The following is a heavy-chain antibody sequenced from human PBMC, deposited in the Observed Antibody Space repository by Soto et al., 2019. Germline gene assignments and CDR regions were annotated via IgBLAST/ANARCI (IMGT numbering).Heavy chain of an antibody. V-gene: IGHV1-69*12. D-gene: IGHD4-17*01. Sequence: QVQLVQSGAEVKKPGSSVKVSCKASGGTFSSYAISWVRQAPGQGLEWMGGIIPIFGTANYAQKFQGRVTITADDTPSTAYLELSSLRSEDTAVYYCAREQGGDLRYYYGLDVWGPGTPVTFSS. J-gene: IGHJ6*02. CDR2: IIPIFGTA. CDR1: GGTFSSYA. CDR3: AREQGGDLRYYYGLDV.